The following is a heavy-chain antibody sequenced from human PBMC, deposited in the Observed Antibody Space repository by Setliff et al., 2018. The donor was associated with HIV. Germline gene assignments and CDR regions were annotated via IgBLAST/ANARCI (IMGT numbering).Heavy chain of an antibody. D-gene: IGHD1-26*01. CDR2: IQGNGDT. CDR1: YGSVNTYSYY. J-gene: IGHJ3*02. V-gene: IGHV4-61*02. Sequence: SETLSLTCTVSYGSVNTYSYYWTWIRQSAGKGLEWIGRIQGNGDTTYNPSLKSRVTISRDTPKNQVSLNLTSVTAADTAVYYCARLGYSGSLVGAFDIWGQGTMVTVSS. CDR3: ARLGYSGSLVGAFDI.